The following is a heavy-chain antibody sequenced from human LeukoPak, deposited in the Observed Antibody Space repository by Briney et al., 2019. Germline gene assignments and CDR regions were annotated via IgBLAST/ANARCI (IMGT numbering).Heavy chain of an antibody. V-gene: IGHV3-21*01. Sequence: GGSLRLSCAASGFTFSSYSMNWVRQAPGKGLEWVSSISSSSSYIYYADSVKGRFTISRDNAKDSLYLQMNSLRAEDTAVYYCARDPRTYYYMDVWGKGTTVTVSS. CDR2: ISSSSSYI. CDR3: ARDPRTYYYMDV. J-gene: IGHJ6*03. CDR1: GFTFSSYS.